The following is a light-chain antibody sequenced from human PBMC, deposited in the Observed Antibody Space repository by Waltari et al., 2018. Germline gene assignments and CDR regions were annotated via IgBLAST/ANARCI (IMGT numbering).Light chain of an antibody. V-gene: IGLV2-14*01. Sequence: QSALTQPASVSGSPGQSITISCTGTSSDVGGYNYVSRYQQHPGKAPKLMIDEVSNRPSGVSNRFSGSKSGNTASLTISGLQAEDEADYYCSSYTSSSTGGVFGTGTKVTVL. CDR2: EVS. J-gene: IGLJ1*01. CDR3: SSYTSSSTGGV. CDR1: SSDVGGYNY.